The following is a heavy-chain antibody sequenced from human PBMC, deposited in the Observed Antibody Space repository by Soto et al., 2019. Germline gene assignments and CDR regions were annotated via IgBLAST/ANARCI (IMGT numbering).Heavy chain of an antibody. Sequence: GGSLRLSCAASGFTFSSYAMTWVRQAPGKGLEWVSGVSGTGGSAYYADSVKGRFTISRDKSTNTLHLHMNSLRAEDTAVYYCARGSAYSDYDLGYWGQGTLVTVSS. CDR1: GFTFSSYA. CDR3: ARGSAYSDYDLGY. J-gene: IGHJ4*02. D-gene: IGHD4-17*01. V-gene: IGHV3-23*01. CDR2: VSGTGGSA.